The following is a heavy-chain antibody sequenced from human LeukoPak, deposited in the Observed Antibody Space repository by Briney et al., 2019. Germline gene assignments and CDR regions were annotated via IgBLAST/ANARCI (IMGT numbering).Heavy chain of an antibody. CDR3: ARDRGPSRIAVAGTEFDY. CDR1: GFTFSSYS. CDR2: ISSTSSYI. J-gene: IGHJ4*02. V-gene: IGHV3-21*04. D-gene: IGHD6-19*01. Sequence: PGGSLRLSCAASGFTFSSYSMSWVRQAPGKGLEWVSSISSTSSYISYADSVKGRFTISRDNAKNSLYLQMNSRRAKEPAVYYCARDRGPSRIAVAGTEFDYWGQGTLVSVSS.